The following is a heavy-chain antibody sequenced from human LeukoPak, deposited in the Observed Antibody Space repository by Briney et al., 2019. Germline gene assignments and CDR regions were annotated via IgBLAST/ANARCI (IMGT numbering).Heavy chain of an antibody. CDR2: IYYSGST. CDR1: GGSISSGGYY. J-gene: IGHJ5*02. D-gene: IGHD3-10*01. Sequence: PSETLSLTCTVSGGSISSGGYYWSWIRQHPGKGLEWIGYIYYSGSTYYNPSLKSRVTISVDTSKNQFSLKLSSVTAADTAVYYCAREGITLGLLNWFDPWGQGTLVTVSS. V-gene: IGHV4-31*03. CDR3: AREGITLGLLNWFDP.